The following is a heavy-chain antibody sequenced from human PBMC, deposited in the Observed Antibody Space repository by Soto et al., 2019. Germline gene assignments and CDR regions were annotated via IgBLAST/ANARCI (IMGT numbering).Heavy chain of an antibody. V-gene: IGHV4-34*01. CDR3: ARGQSSLLLDC. CDR1: GGSFSAYY. D-gene: IGHD2-8*02. Sequence: QVQLQQWGAGLLKPSETLSLTCAVYGGSFSAYYWSWIRQPPGKGLEWIGEINHSGSTNYNPSLKSRVTISVDTSKNQFSLKLSSVTAAATAVYYCARGQSSLLLDCWGQGILVTVSS. CDR2: INHSGST. J-gene: IGHJ4*02.